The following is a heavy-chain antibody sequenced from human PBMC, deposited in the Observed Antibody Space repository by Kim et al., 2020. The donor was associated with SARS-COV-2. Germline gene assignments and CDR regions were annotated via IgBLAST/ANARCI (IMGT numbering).Heavy chain of an antibody. CDR1: GFTFSSYG. CDR2: IWYDGSNK. Sequence: GGSLRLSCAASGFTFSSYGMHWVRQAPGKGLEWVAVIWYDGSNKYYADSVKGRFTISRDNSKNTLYLQMNSLRAEDTAVYYCARDLQSRAVDYWGQGTLVTVSS. V-gene: IGHV3-33*01. J-gene: IGHJ4*02. CDR3: ARDLQSRAVDY.